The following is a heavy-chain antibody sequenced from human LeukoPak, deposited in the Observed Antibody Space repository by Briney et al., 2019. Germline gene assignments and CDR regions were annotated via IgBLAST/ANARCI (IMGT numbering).Heavy chain of an antibody. CDR3: ARAESSSSGYHWGVWGNAFDI. CDR1: GYSFTSYW. V-gene: IGHV5-51*01. D-gene: IGHD3-22*01. Sequence: GESLKISCKGSGYSFTSYWIGWVRQMPGKGLEWMVSIYPGDSDTRYSPSFQGQVTISADKSIISAYLQWSSLKASDTAMYYCARAESSSSGYHWGVWGNAFDIWGQGTMVTVSS. CDR2: IYPGDSDT. J-gene: IGHJ3*02.